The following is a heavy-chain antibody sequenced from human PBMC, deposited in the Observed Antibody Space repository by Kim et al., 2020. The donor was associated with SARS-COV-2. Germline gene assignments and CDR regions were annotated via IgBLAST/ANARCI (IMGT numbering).Heavy chain of an antibody. Sequence: GGSLRLSCVGSGFSFTNYAMSWVRQAPGKGLDWVSRISGSGGDTFYADSVKGRFTISRDNSKNTLYLQMNSLRVEDTAVYYCTRFKWFGEVGFWGQGTLVTVSS. CDR1: GFSFTNYA. CDR3: TRFKWFGEVGF. V-gene: IGHV3-23*01. D-gene: IGHD3-10*01. CDR2: ISGSGGDT. J-gene: IGHJ4*02.